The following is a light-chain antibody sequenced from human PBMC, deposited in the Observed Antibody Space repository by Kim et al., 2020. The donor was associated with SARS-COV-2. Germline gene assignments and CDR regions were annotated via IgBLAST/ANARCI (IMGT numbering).Light chain of an antibody. J-gene: IGLJ2*01. CDR2: QDS. V-gene: IGLV3-1*01. CDR1: KLGDKY. CDR3: QAWDSSTHVV. Sequence: SYELTQPPSVSVSPGQTASITCSGDKLGDKYACWYQQKPGQSPELVIYQDSKRPSGIPERFSGSNSGNTATLTISGTQAMDEADYYCQAWDSSTHVVFGGGTQLTVL.